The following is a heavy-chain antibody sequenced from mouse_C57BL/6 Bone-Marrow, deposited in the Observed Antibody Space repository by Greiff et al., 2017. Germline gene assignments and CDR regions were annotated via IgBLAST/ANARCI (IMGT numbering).Heavy chain of an antibody. V-gene: IGHV1-74*01. CDR3: AIYGSYPFGY. CDR2: LHPSDSAT. Sequence: VQLQQPGAELVKPGASVMVSCKASGYTFTSYWMHWVKQRPGQGLEWIGRLHPSDSATNYNQKFKGKATLTVDKASSTAYMPLSRRASEDSAVYYCAIYGSYPFGYWGEGTTLTVSS. D-gene: IGHD1-1*02. J-gene: IGHJ2*01. CDR1: GYTFTSYW.